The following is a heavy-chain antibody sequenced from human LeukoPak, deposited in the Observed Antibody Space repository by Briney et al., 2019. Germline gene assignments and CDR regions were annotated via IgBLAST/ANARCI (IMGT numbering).Heavy chain of an antibody. CDR1: GGSISSSSYY. V-gene: IGHV4-39*01. CDR3: ARMTIFGELPFDP. D-gene: IGHD3-3*01. J-gene: IGHJ5*02. Sequence: SETLSLTCTVSGGSISSSSYYWGWIRQPPGKGLEWIGSIYYSGSTYYNPSLKSRVTISVDTSKNQFSLKLSSVTAADTAVYYCARMTIFGELPFDPWGQGTLVTVSS. CDR2: IYYSGST.